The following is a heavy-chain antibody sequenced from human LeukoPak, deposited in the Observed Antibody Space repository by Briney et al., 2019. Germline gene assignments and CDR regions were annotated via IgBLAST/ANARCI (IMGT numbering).Heavy chain of an antibody. CDR1: GYTFTSYY. Sequence: ASVKVSCKASGYTFTSYYMHWVRQAAGQGLEWMGIINPSGGSTSYAQKFQGRVTMTRDTSTSTVYMELSSLRSEDTAVYYCARDGIAAAGVVDAFDIWGQGTMVTVSS. CDR3: ARDGIAAAGVVDAFDI. CDR2: INPSGGST. V-gene: IGHV1-46*01. D-gene: IGHD6-13*01. J-gene: IGHJ3*02.